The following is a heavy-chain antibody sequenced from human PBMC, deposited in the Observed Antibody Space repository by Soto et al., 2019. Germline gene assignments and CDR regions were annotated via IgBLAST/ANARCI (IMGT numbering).Heavy chain of an antibody. CDR3: ARDRQLASKGSYYYGMDV. J-gene: IGHJ6*02. CDR1: GFTFSSYA. D-gene: IGHD6-13*01. Sequence: HPGGSLRLSCAASGFTFSSYAMHWVRQAPGKGLEWVAVISYDGSNKYYADSVKGRFTISRDNSKNTLYLQMNSLRAEDTAVYYCARDRQLASKGSYYYGMDVWGQGTTVTVSS. V-gene: IGHV3-30-3*01. CDR2: ISYDGSNK.